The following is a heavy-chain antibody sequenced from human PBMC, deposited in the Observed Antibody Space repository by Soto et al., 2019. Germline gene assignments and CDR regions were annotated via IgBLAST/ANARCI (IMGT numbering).Heavy chain of an antibody. D-gene: IGHD4-17*01. CDR1: GYTFTSYD. V-gene: IGHV1-8*01. Sequence: QVQLVQSGAEVKKPGASVKVSCKASGYTFTSYDINWVRQATGQGLEWMGWMNPNSGNTGYAQKFQGRVTMTRTTSISTAYMELSSLRSEDTAVYYCARDSSDYGDYPYYYYGMDVWGQGTTVTVSS. CDR2: MNPNSGNT. J-gene: IGHJ6*02. CDR3: ARDSSDYGDYPYYYYGMDV.